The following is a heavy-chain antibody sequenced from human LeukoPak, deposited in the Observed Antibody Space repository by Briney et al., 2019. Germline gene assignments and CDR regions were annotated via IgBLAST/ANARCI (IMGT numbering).Heavy chain of an antibody. J-gene: IGHJ4*02. Sequence: GGSLRLSCAASGLTFSNHGMHWVRQAPGKGPEWVALIWYDGSNKYYGDSVKGRFTISRDNSKNTLYLQMNSLRAEDTAVYYCAKDSWELTYWGQGTLVTVSS. V-gene: IGHV3-30*02. D-gene: IGHD1-26*01. CDR1: GLTFSNHG. CDR3: AKDSWELTY. CDR2: IWYDGSNK.